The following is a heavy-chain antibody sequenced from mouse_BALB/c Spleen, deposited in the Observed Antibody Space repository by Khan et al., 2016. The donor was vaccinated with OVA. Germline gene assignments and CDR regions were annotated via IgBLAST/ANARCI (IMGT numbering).Heavy chain of an antibody. CDR2: LSYSGST. CDR1: GYSITSDYA. D-gene: IGHD4-1*01. Sequence: EVQLQESGPGLVKPSQSLSLTCNFTGYSITSDYAWNWIRQSPGNKLEWMGYLSYSGSTSYNSTLKSRIPITPDTSKNQFFLQLNSVTTEDTATYDGARLGPEFTYWGQETLVTVSA. J-gene: IGHJ3*01. CDR3: ARLGPEFTY. V-gene: IGHV3-2*02.